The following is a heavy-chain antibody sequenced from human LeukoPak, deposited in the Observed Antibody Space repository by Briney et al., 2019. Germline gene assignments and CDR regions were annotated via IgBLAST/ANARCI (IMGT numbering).Heavy chain of an antibody. CDR1: GFTFSSYA. V-gene: IGHV3-23*01. Sequence: GGSLRLSCAGSGFTFSSYAMSWVRQAPGKGLEWVSGISSGGGSTSYADSVKGRFTISRDNSKNTLDLEMNSLRAEDTAVYYCAKDVGGYYFTYWSGCFDHWGQGTLVTVSS. D-gene: IGHD3-10*01. CDR2: ISSGGGST. J-gene: IGHJ4*02. CDR3: AKDVGGYYFTYWSGCFDH.